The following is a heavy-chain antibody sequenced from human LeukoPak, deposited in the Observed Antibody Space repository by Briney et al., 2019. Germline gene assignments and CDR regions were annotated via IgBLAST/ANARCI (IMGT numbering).Heavy chain of an antibody. V-gene: IGHV3-21*01. CDR1: GFTFSDYS. Sequence: GGSLRLSCAASGFTFSDYSMNWVRKAPGKGLEWVSSISSGSSYIYYADSVKGRFTISRDNAKNSLYLQMNSLRAEDTAVYYCAKDSRITVADAFDIWGQGTMVTVSS. J-gene: IGHJ3*02. D-gene: IGHD6-19*01. CDR3: AKDSRITVADAFDI. CDR2: ISSGSSYI.